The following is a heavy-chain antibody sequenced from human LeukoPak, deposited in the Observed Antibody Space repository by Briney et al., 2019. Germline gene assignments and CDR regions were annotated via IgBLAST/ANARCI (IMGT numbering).Heavy chain of an antibody. V-gene: IGHV1-69*13. CDR3: ARGNGAEYYYYYGMDV. CDR1: GGTFSSYA. Sequence: SVKVSCKASGGTFSSYAISWVRQAPGQGLEWMEGIIPIFGTANYAQKFQGRVTITADESTSTAYMELSSLRSEDTAVYYCARGNGAEYYYYYGMDVWGRGTTVTVSS. J-gene: IGHJ6*02. CDR2: IIPIFGTA.